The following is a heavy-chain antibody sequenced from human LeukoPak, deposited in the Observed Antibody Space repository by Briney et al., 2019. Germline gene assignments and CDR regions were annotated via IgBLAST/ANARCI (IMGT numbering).Heavy chain of an antibody. CDR1: GFTFCSYW. J-gene: IGHJ6*03. CDR3: ARAPSATWSGYSGYYYYMDV. V-gene: IGHV3-74*01. Sequence: HPGGSLRLSCAASGFTFCSYWMHWVRQAPGKGLVWVSRINSDGSSTSYADSVKGRFTISRDNAKNTLYLQMNSLRAEDTAVYYCARAPSATWSGYSGYYYYMDVWGKGTTVTVSS. CDR2: INSDGSST. D-gene: IGHD3-3*01.